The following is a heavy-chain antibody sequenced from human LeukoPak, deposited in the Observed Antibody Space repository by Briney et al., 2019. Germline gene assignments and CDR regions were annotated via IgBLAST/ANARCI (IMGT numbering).Heavy chain of an antibody. CDR3: AREGQQSYGMDV. V-gene: IGHV3-7*05. Sequence: GGSLRLSCAASGFTLRNYWITWVRQAPGKGLEWVANIKQGGSEKHYVDSVKGRFTISRDDATNSLYLQMNSLRIEDTAVYYCAREGQQSYGMDVWGQGTTVTVSS. J-gene: IGHJ6*02. CDR2: IKQGGSEK. CDR1: GFTLRNYW. D-gene: IGHD6-13*01.